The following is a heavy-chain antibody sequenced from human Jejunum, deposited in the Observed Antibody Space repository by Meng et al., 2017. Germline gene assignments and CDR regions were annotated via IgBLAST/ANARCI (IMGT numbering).Heavy chain of an antibody. CDR3: ATVVVTGELDY. V-gene: IGHV3-30*11. CDR2: ISYDGRNK. Sequence: QVQLVGCGGGVVQTGRSLRLSCAESGFTFTNYAMYWVRQAPGKGLEWVAAISYDGRNKYYADSVKGRFTISRDNSKNTLYLQMNSLRAEDTAMYYCATVVVTGELDYWGQGTLVTVSS. J-gene: IGHJ4*02. D-gene: IGHD2-21*02. CDR1: GFTFTNYA.